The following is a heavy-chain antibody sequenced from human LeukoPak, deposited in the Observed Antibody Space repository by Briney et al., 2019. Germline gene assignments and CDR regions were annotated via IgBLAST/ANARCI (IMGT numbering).Heavy chain of an antibody. D-gene: IGHD6-19*01. CDR3: ARDKSGSSGWYSYFDY. CDR1: GYTLTELS. J-gene: IGHJ4*02. CDR2: FDPEDGET. V-gene: IGHV1-24*01. Sequence: ASVTVSCKVSGYTLTELSMHWVRQAPGKGLEWMGGFDPEDGETIYAQKFQGRVTMTRDTSISTAYMELSRLRSDDTAVYYCARDKSGSSGWYSYFDYWGQGTLVTVSS.